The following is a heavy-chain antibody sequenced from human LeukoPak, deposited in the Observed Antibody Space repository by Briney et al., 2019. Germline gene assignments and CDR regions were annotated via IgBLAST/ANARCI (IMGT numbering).Heavy chain of an antibody. D-gene: IGHD1-26*01. CDR1: GFDFSSYA. CDR3: AKDPLGGGSSLINWFDS. CDR2: IGAYAART. Sequence: GGSLRLSCVASGFDFSSYAMTWVRQAPGRGLEWVSTIGAYAARTYYADSVKGRFTTSRENSKSTLSLRMNSLRAEDTALYYCAKDPLGGGSSLINWFDSWGQGVWVTVSS. V-gene: IGHV3-23*01. J-gene: IGHJ5*01.